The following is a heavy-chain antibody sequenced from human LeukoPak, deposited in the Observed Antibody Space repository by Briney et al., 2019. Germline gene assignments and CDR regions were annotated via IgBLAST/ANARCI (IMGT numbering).Heavy chain of an antibody. V-gene: IGHV4-59*01. CDR1: GGSISSDY. Sequence: SETLSLTCTVSGGSISSDYWSWIRQPPGKGLEWIGYIYNSGSTNYNPSLKSRVTISVDTSKNQFSLKLTSVTAADTAVYYCARRFMTRGMDVWGQGTTVTVSS. CDR3: ARRFMTRGMDV. CDR2: IYNSGST. J-gene: IGHJ6*02. D-gene: IGHD3-16*01.